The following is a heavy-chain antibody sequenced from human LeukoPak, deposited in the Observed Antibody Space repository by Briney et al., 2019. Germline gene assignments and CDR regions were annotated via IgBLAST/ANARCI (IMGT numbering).Heavy chain of an antibody. CDR2: ISWNSGSI. CDR1: GFTFDDYA. Sequence: GGSLRLSCAASGFTFDDYAMLWVRQAPGKGLEWVSGISWNSGSIGYADSVKGRFTISRDNAKNSLYLQMNSLRAEDTALYYCAKDVEGIAAAGLDYWGQGTLVTVSS. V-gene: IGHV3-9*01. J-gene: IGHJ4*02. CDR3: AKDVEGIAAAGLDY. D-gene: IGHD6-13*01.